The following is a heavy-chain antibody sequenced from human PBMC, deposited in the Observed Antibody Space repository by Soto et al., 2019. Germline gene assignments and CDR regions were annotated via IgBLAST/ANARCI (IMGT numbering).Heavy chain of an antibody. CDR2: IYYSGST. V-gene: IGHV4-59*08. D-gene: IGHD6-6*01. J-gene: IGHJ5*02. CDR3: ARLVAARGLLMYP. Sequence: SETLSLTCTVSGGSISSYYWSWIRQPPGKGLEWIGYIYYSGSTNYNPSLKSRVTISVDTSKNQFSLKLSSVTAADTAVYYCARLVAARGLLMYPWGQGTLVTVSS. CDR1: GGSISSYY.